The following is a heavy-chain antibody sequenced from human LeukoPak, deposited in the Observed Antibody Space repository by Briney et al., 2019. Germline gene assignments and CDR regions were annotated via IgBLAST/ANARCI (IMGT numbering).Heavy chain of an antibody. CDR1: GYTFTSYA. D-gene: IGHD6-19*01. Sequence: ASVKVSCKASGYTFTSYAMNWVRQAPGQGLEWMGWINTNTGNPTYAQGFTGRFVFSLDTSASTAYLQISSLKAEDTAVYYCARELGSSGWYHAEYFQHWGQGTLVTVSS. J-gene: IGHJ1*01. CDR2: INTNTGNP. V-gene: IGHV7-4-1*02. CDR3: ARELGSSGWYHAEYFQH.